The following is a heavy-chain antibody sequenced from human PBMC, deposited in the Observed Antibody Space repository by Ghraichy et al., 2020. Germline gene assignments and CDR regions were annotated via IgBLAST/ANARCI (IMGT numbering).Heavy chain of an antibody. V-gene: IGHV4-30-4*01. CDR3: ARRADYGYSY. CDR2: IYYSGST. D-gene: IGHD4-17*01. J-gene: IGHJ4*02. CDR1: GGSISSGAYY. Sequence: SQTLSLTCTVSGGSISSGAYYWSWIRQPPGKGLEWIGYIYYSGSTYYNPSLKSRVTIAIDTSKKQFSLEVSSVTAADTAVYYCARRADYGYSYWGQGAQVTVSS.